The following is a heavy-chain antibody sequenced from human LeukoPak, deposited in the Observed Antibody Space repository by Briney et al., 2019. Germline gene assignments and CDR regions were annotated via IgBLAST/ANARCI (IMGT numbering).Heavy chain of an antibody. Sequence: SETLSFTCTVSGGSISSYYWSWIRQPPGKGLEWIGYIYYSGSTNYNPSLKSRVTISVDTSKNQFSLKLSSVTAADTAVYYCARVRYCSSSWSDPWGQGTLVTVSS. V-gene: IGHV4-59*01. CDR3: ARVRYCSSSWSDP. J-gene: IGHJ5*02. CDR2: IYYSGST. CDR1: GGSISSYY. D-gene: IGHD6-6*01.